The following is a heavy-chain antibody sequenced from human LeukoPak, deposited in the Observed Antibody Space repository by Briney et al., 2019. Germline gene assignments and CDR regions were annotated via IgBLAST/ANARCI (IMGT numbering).Heavy chain of an antibody. J-gene: IGHJ6*03. CDR1: GYTLTGYY. CDR3: ARGYWSGSVQYYYYYYMDV. D-gene: IGHD3/OR15-3a*01. V-gene: IGHV1-2*02. Sequence: ASVKVSCKASGYTLTGYYMHWVRQAPGQGLEWMGWINPNSGGTNYAQKFQGRVTMTRDTSISTAYMELSRLRSDDTAVYYCARGYWSGSVQYYYYYYMDVWGKGTTVTVSS. CDR2: INPNSGGT.